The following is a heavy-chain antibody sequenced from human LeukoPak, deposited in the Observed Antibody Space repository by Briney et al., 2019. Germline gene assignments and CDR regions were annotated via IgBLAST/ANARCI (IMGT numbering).Heavy chain of an antibody. Sequence: PSETLSLTCTVSGVSISSYYWSWIRQPPGKGLEWIGYIYYSGSTNYNPSLKSRVTISVDTSKNQFSLKLSSVTAADTAVYYCARHLAYCGGDCYGFDYWGQGTLVTVSS. V-gene: IGHV4-59*08. CDR1: GVSISSYY. J-gene: IGHJ4*02. D-gene: IGHD2-21*02. CDR3: ARHLAYCGGDCYGFDY. CDR2: IYYSGST.